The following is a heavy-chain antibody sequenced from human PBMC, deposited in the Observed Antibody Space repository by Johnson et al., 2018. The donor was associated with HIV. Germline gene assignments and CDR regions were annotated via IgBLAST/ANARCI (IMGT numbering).Heavy chain of an antibody. CDR1: GFTFSSFG. J-gene: IGHJ3*02. CDR2: ISSAGTDK. CDR3: AKEQLLRAFDI. Sequence: QEQLVESGGGVVQPGRSLRLSCAVSGFTFSSFGMHWVRQAPGKGLEWMAVISSAGTDKYYADSVKGRFTISRDNSKNTLYLQMNSLRAEDTAVYYCAKEQLLRAFDIWGQGTMVTVSS. V-gene: IGHV3-30*18. D-gene: IGHD2-15*01.